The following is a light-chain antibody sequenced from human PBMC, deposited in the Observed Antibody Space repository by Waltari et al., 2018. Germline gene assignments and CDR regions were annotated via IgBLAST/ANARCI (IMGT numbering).Light chain of an antibody. J-gene: IGLJ3*02. CDR3: AVWDDSLGGV. CDR2: NDN. CDR1: NSNIGGNS. V-gene: IGLV1-44*01. Sequence: QSVLTQPPSVSGTPGQRVTISCSGSNSNIGGNSVNWYQQLPGTAPKLLIYNDNQGPSGVPDRCSASKSGTSASLAITGLQSEDDAYYYCAVWDDSLGGVFGGGTKLTVL.